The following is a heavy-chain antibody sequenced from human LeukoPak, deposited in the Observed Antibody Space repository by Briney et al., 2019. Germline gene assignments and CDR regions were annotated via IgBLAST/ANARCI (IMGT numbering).Heavy chain of an antibody. D-gene: IGHD4-17*01. CDR2: IYHSGST. CDR3: ARDLGGDQVDY. J-gene: IGHJ4*02. Sequence: SETLSLTCTVSGGSISSSSYYWGWIRQPPGKGLEWIGEIYHSGSTNYNPSLKSRVTISVDKCKNQFSLKLSSVTAADTAVYYCARDLGGDQVDYWGQGTLVTVSS. V-gene: IGHV4-39*07. CDR1: GGSISSSSYY.